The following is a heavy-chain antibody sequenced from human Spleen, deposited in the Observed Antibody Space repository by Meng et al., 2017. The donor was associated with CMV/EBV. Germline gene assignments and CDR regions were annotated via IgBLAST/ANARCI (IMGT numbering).Heavy chain of an antibody. Sequence: QVQRQESGPGLCNPSQTLSLTCTVSGGSISSGSYYWSWIRQPAGKGLEWIGRIYTSGSTNYNPSLKSRVTISVDTSKNQFSLKLSSVTAADTAVYYCARVDTAMVWAWYFDLWGRGTLVTVSS. J-gene: IGHJ2*01. CDR2: IYTSGST. V-gene: IGHV4-61*02. CDR1: GGSISSGSYY. D-gene: IGHD5-18*01. CDR3: ARVDTAMVWAWYFDL.